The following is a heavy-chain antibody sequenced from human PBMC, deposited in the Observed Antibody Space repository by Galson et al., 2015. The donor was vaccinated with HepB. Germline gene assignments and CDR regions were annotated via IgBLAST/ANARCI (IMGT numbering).Heavy chain of an antibody. CDR1: GFTFTNAW. Sequence: SLRLSCAASGFTFTNAWLSWVRKAPGKGLEWVGQIKSKRDGGTTNYAAPVKGRFTISRDDSKNTLHLQMNSLKTEDTAVYYCTTDSFTYTYVWGTYDNWGHGTLVTVSS. J-gene: IGHJ4*01. CDR3: TTDSFTYTYVWGTYDN. V-gene: IGHV3-15*01. CDR2: IKSKRDGGTT. D-gene: IGHD3-16*01.